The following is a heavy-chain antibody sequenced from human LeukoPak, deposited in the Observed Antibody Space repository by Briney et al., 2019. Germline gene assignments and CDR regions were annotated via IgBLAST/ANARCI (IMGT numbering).Heavy chain of an antibody. D-gene: IGHD5-18*01. Sequence: GESLKISCKGSGYSFTSHWISWVRQMPGKGLEWMGRIDPSDSYTNYSPSFQGHVTISADKSISTAYLQWSSLKASDTAMYYCAREEGTAMVSYFDYWGQGTLVTVSS. CDR2: IDPSDSYT. V-gene: IGHV5-10-1*01. J-gene: IGHJ4*02. CDR3: AREEGTAMVSYFDY. CDR1: GYSFTSHW.